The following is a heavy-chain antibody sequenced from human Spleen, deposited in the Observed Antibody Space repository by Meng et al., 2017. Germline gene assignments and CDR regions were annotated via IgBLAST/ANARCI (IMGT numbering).Heavy chain of an antibody. CDR1: GFTFSSYW. CDR2: INTDGTTT. Sequence: GESLKISCAASGFTFSSYWMHWVRHTPGKGLVWVSRINTDGTTTTYADSVKGRFTISRDNAKNTLYLQMNSLRGEDTAVYYCARDVAGRGGYWGQGTLVTVSS. D-gene: IGHD1-26*01. CDR3: ARDVAGRGGY. J-gene: IGHJ4*02. V-gene: IGHV3-74*01.